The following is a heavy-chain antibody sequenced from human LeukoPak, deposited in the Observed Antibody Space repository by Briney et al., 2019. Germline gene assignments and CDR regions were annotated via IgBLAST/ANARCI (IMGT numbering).Heavy chain of an antibody. Sequence: GRSLRLSCVASGFSLSNFQMYWVRQAPGKGLEWVSSIDSSSSHIYYADSVKGRFTISRDNTKSSLYLQMNSLRAEDMAVYYCARGYCGGDCYGDWGQGTLVTVSS. CDR1: GFSLSNFQ. CDR3: ARGYCGGDCYGD. V-gene: IGHV3-21*01. D-gene: IGHD2-21*02. J-gene: IGHJ1*01. CDR2: IDSSSSHI.